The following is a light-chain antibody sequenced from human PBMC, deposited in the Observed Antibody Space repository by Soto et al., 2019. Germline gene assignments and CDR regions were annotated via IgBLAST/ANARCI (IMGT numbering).Light chain of an antibody. CDR3: QQYGSSPRT. Sequence: EIVLTQSPGTLSLSPGERATLSCRASQSVSSGYLAWYQQRPGQAPSLLIYGASNTATGVPDRFSGTGSGTDFTLTISRLEPEDFVLYYCQQYGSSPRTFGPGTKVEIK. CDR2: GAS. CDR1: QSVSSGY. J-gene: IGKJ1*01. V-gene: IGKV3-20*01.